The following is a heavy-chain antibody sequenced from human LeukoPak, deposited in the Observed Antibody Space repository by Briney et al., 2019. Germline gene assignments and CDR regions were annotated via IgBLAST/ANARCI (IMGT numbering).Heavy chain of an antibody. Sequence: ASVKVSCKASGYTFTSYGISWVRQAPGQGLEWMGWISAYNGNTNYAQKLQGRVTMTTDTSTSTAYMELRSLRSDDTAVYYCATKRRGYSGYDYYFDYWGQGTLVTVSS. J-gene: IGHJ4*02. CDR2: ISAYNGNT. D-gene: IGHD5-12*01. CDR1: GYTFTSYG. CDR3: ATKRRGYSGYDYYFDY. V-gene: IGHV1-18*01.